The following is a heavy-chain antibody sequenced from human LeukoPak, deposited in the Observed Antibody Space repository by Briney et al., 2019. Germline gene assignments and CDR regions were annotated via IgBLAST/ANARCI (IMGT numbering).Heavy chain of an antibody. D-gene: IGHD3-22*01. CDR3: ARGGEGYDSSGKENPGDY. Sequence: ASVKVSCKASGGTFSSYAISWVRQAPGQGLEWMGWINPNSGGTNYAQKFQGRVTMTRDTSISTAYMELSRLRSDDTAVYYCARGGEGYDSSGKENPGDYWGQGTLVTVSS. CDR2: INPNSGGT. CDR1: GGTFSSYA. J-gene: IGHJ4*02. V-gene: IGHV1-2*02.